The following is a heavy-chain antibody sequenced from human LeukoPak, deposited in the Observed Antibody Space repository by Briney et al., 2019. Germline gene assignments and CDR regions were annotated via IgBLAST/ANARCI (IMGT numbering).Heavy chain of an antibody. CDR3: TTGTWIQLWLADY. V-gene: IGHV3-15*01. CDR1: GFTFSNAC. J-gene: IGHJ4*02. D-gene: IGHD5-18*01. CDR2: VKTKTDGGTT. Sequence: GGSLRLSCAASGFTFSNACMSWVRQAPGKGLEWVGHVKTKTDGGTTDYAAPVKGRFTISRDDSKNTLYLQMNSLKTEDTAVYYCTTGTWIQLWLADYWGQGTLVAVSS.